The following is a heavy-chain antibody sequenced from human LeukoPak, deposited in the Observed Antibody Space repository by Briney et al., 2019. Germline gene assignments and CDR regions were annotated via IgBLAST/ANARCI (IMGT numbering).Heavy chain of an antibody. CDR3: ARDSYHYYDSSGLNY. Sequence: ASVKVSCKASGHTFTSYYMHWVRPAPGQGLEWMGIINPSGGSTSYAQKFQGRVTMTRDTSTSTVYMELSSLRSEDMAVYYCARDSYHYYDSSGLNYWGQGTLVTVSS. D-gene: IGHD3-22*01. CDR1: GHTFTSYY. J-gene: IGHJ4*02. CDR2: INPSGGST. V-gene: IGHV1-46*01.